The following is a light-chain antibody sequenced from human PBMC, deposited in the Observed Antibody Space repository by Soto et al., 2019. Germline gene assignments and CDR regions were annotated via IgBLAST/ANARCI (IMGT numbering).Light chain of an antibody. Sequence: EIVLTQSPSTLSLSPGERATLSCRASQSVSSYLACYQQKPGQAPRLLIYDASNRATGIPARFSVSGSGTDFTLTISSLEPEDFAGYYCQQRSNLITFGQGTRLEIK. CDR3: QQRSNLIT. CDR1: QSVSSY. CDR2: DAS. J-gene: IGKJ5*01. V-gene: IGKV3-11*01.